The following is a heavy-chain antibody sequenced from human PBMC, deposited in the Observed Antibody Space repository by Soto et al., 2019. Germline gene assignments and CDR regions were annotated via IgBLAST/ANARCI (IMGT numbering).Heavy chain of an antibody. CDR2: IIPILGIA. J-gene: IGHJ6*03. Sequence: SVKVSCKASGGTFSSYTISWVRQAPGQGLEWMGRIIPILGIANYAQKFQGRVTITADKSTSTAYMELSSLRSEDTAVYYCARDTPLNSSSWSPNYYYYYMEVWGKGTTVTVSS. D-gene: IGHD6-13*01. CDR1: GGTFSSYT. V-gene: IGHV1-69*04. CDR3: ARDTPLNSSSWSPNYYYYYMEV.